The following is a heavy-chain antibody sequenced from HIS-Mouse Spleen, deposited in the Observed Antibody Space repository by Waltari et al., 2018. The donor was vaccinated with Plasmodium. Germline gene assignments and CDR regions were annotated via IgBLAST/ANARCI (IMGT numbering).Heavy chain of an antibody. Sequence: QLQLQGSGPGLVKPSETLSLTCPVSGGSTTSSRSYWGWLRQPPGKGLEWIGSIYYSGSTYYNPSLKSRVTISVDTSKNQFSLKLSSVTAADTAVYYCARDRITGTSYFDYWGQGTLVTVSS. CDR2: IYYSGST. CDR3: ARDRITGTSYFDY. CDR1: GGSTTSSRSY. V-gene: IGHV4-39*07. J-gene: IGHJ4*02. D-gene: IGHD1-7*01.